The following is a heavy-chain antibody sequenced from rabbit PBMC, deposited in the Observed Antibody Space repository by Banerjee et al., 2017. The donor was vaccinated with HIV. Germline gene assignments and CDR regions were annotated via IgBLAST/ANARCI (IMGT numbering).Heavy chain of an antibody. CDR1: GFSFSSSYW. Sequence: EESGGGLVQPEGSLTLTCTASGFSFSSSYWICWVRQAPGKGLEWIGCIYTGSSGGTYYASWAKGRFTISKTSSTTMTLQMTSLTAADTATYFCARDLAGVVGWNLNLWGPGTLVTVS. J-gene: IGHJ4*01. CDR3: ARDLAGVVGWNLNL. V-gene: IGHV1S45*01. CDR2: IYTGSSGGT. D-gene: IGHD4-1*01.